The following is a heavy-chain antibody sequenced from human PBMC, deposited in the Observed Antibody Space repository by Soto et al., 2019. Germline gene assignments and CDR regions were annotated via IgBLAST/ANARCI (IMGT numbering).Heavy chain of an antibody. V-gene: IGHV1-3*01. Sequence: QVQLVQSGAEVKKPGASVKVSCKASGYTFSLYHMHWVRQAPGQRLEWMGWINVGNGATKYSQKCQGRVTITRDTSASTVYMEVSSLRSEDTALYYCAREGYCSGGSCYSGGFWFDPWGQGTLVTVSS. J-gene: IGHJ5*02. CDR3: AREGYCSGGSCYSGGFWFDP. D-gene: IGHD2-15*01. CDR2: INVGNGAT. CDR1: GYTFSLYH.